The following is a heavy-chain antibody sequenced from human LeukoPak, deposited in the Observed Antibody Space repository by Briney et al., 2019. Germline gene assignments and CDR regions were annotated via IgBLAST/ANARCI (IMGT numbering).Heavy chain of an antibody. D-gene: IGHD3-22*01. CDR2: IYYSGNT. V-gene: IGHV4-59*01. CDR3: AREGYYDSSGYPSPFDY. J-gene: IGHJ4*02. CDR1: GGSISSYY. Sequence: SETLSLTCTVSGGSISSYYWSWIRQPPGKGLEWIGYIYYSGNTNYNPSLKSRVTISVDTSKKQFSLKLSSVTAADTAVYYCAREGYYDSSGYPSPFDYWGQGTLVTVSS.